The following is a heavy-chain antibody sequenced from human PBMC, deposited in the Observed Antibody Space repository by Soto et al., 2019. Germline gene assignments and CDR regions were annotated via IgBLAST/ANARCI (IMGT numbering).Heavy chain of an antibody. J-gene: IGHJ5*02. CDR3: ARDGGAWFAANWFDP. Sequence: QVQLQESGPGLVKPSETLSLTCTVSGGSIGNYYWSWIRQAPGKGLEWIGYIYYGGNSKYNPSHSNRTIMSADTSSNQLSLNLTSVTAAATGVYYCARDGGAWFAANWFDPWCQGTLVVVSS. CDR2: IYYGGNS. D-gene: IGHD3-10*01. V-gene: IGHV4-59*01. CDR1: GGSIGNYY.